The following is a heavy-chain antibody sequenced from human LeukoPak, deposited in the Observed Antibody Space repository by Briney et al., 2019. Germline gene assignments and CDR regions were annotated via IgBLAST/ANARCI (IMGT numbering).Heavy chain of an antibody. V-gene: IGHV3-33*01. D-gene: IGHD5-12*01. CDR2: IWSDGTST. J-gene: IGHJ4*02. CDR3: ARGLRLYSGYDFLRY. CDR1: GFTFSSYG. Sequence: PGGSLRLSCAASGFTFSSYGMHWVRQAPGKGLEWVAVIWSDGTSTYYADSVKGRFTISRDNSRNTLYLQLNSLRAEDTAVFYCARGLRLYSGYDFLRYWGQGTLVTVSS.